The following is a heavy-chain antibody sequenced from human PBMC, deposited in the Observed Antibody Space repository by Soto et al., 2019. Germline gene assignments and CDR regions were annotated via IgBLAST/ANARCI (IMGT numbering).Heavy chain of an antibody. CDR2: ISFDGSLK. J-gene: IGHJ6*02. CDR3: ARDMIGDILPTYYKVYYYAMDV. D-gene: IGHD3-9*01. V-gene: IGHV3-9*01. CDR1: GFTFSSYA. Sequence: GGSLRLSCAASGFTFSSYAMHWVRQAPGKGLEWVSGISFDGSLKIYADSVKGRFIISRDNAKNSLYLQMNSLRAEDTALYYCARDMIGDILPTYYKVYYYAMDVWGQGTTVTVSS.